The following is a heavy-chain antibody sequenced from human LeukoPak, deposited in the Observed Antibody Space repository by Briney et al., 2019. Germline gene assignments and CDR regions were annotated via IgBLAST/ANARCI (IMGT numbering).Heavy chain of an antibody. CDR1: RNSFSTSW. V-gene: IGHV5-51*01. D-gene: IGHD6-19*01. J-gene: IGHJ4*02. CDR2: IYPDDSDT. Sequence: GESLKISCKDSRNSFSTSWIGWVRQMPGQGLEWMGTIYPDDSDTRYSPSFQGQVTISADKSISTAYLHWRSLKASDTAMYYCARALTGTLFFDSWGQGTQVTVSS. CDR3: ARALTGTLFFDS.